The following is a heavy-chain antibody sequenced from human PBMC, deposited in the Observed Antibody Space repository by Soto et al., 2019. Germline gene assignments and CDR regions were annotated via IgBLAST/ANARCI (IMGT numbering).Heavy chain of an antibody. D-gene: IGHD6-13*01. J-gene: IGHJ1*01. CDR3: VKDESINWYSGHFRH. CDR1: GFTFDDYA. CDR2: INWNSGSI. Sequence: EVQLVESGGGLVQPGRCLRLSCAASGFTFDDYAMHWVRQVPGKGLAWVSGINWNSGSIGYADSVKGRFAIYSDNAKNSLHLQMNSLRAEDTAFYYCVKDESINWYSGHFRHWGQGTLVTVSS. V-gene: IGHV3-9*01.